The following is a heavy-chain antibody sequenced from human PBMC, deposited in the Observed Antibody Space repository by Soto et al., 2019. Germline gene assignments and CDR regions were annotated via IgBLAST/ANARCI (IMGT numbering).Heavy chain of an antibody. CDR1: GGSISSGGYY. J-gene: IGHJ4*02. Sequence: QVQLQESGPGLVKPSQTLSLTCTVSGGSISSGGYYWSWIRQHPGKGLEWIGYIYYSGSTYYNPSLNRRVTISVGTSKNQFSLKLSSVTAADTAVYYCARGYDYSCSDWGQGTLGTVSS. D-gene: IGHD5-12*01. V-gene: IGHV4-31*03. CDR2: IYYSGST. CDR3: ARGYDYSCSD.